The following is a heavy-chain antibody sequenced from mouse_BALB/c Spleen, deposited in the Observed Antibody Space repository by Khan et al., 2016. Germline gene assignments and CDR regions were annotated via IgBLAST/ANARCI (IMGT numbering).Heavy chain of an antibody. CDR2: INTYSGES. J-gene: IGHJ1*01. V-gene: IGHV9-3-1*01. CDR1: GYTFTNYG. D-gene: IGHD1-1*01. CDR3: GGARDASGSSRYIHV. Sequence: QIQLVQSGPELKKPGKTVKISCKASGYTFTNYGMNWVKQAPGKGLKWLGWINTYSGESTYADDFKGRFAFSLETSANTDYLQIKNLKNADTTTSFCGGARDASGSSRYIHVCAAATTVSVAS.